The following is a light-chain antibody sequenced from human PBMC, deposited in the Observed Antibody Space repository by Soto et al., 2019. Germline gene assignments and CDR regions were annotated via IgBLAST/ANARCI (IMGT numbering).Light chain of an antibody. CDR1: QSISSW. J-gene: IGKJ2*01. CDR3: QQYNSYSSFT. V-gene: IGKV1-5*01. Sequence: DIQMTQSPSTLSASVGDRVTITCRASQSISSWLAWYQQKPGKAPKVLIYDASRLESGVPSRFSGSGSGTEFTLTISSLQSDDFATYYCQQYNSYSSFTFGQGTKLEIK. CDR2: DAS.